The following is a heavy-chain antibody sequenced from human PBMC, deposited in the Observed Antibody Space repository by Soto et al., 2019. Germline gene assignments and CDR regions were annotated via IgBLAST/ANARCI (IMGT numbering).Heavy chain of an antibody. V-gene: IGHV3-21*01. J-gene: IGHJ4*02. D-gene: IGHD3-10*01. Sequence: GGSRRLSCAASGFTFISYSMNWVRQAPWKGLEWVSSISSSSSYIYYADSVKGRFTISRDNAKNSLYLQMNSLRAEDTAVYYCARVTSLSEIHTAWYYGSGSYSFDSRGQGTLVPVSS. CDR2: ISSSSSYI. CDR1: GFTFISYS. CDR3: ARVTSLSEIHTAWYYGSGSYSFDS.